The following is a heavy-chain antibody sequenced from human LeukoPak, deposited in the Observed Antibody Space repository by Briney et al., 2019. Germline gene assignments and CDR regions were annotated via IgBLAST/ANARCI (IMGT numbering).Heavy chain of an antibody. V-gene: IGHV3-30*02. Sequence: GGSLRLSCAASGFTFSSYGMHWVRQAPGKGLEWVAFIRYDGSNKYYADSVKGRFTISRDNSKNTLYLQMNSLRAEDTAVYYCAKAGDVFYYYMDVWGKGTTVTISS. CDR1: GFTFSSYG. J-gene: IGHJ6*03. CDR2: IRYDGSNK. CDR3: AKAGDVFYYYMDV. D-gene: IGHD3-10*01.